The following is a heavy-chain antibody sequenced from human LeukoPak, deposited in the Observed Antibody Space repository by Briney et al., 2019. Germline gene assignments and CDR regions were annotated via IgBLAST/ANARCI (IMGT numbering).Heavy chain of an antibody. J-gene: IGHJ4*02. V-gene: IGHV3-48*04. CDR2: ISSSGNTI. CDR3: ARLRGYSYGYGDY. CDR1: GFTFSIYS. Sequence: GGSLRLSCAASGFTFSIYSMNWVRQAPGKGLEWGSYISSSGNTIDYADSVKGRFTISRDNAKNSLYLQMVSLRAEDTAVYYCARLRGYSYGYGDYWGQGTLVTVSS. D-gene: IGHD5-18*01.